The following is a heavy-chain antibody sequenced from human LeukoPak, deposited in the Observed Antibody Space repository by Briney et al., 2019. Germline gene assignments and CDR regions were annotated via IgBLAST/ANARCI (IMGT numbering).Heavy chain of an antibody. CDR2: IYYSGST. J-gene: IGHJ4*02. Sequence: PSETLSLTCTVSGGSISSYYWSWIRQPPGKGLEWIGYIYYSGSTNYNPSLKSRVTLLVDTSKNQFSLKLTSVTAADTAVYYCASGIAASGGYWGQGMLVTVSS. D-gene: IGHD6-13*01. V-gene: IGHV4-59*08. CDR3: ASGIAASGGY. CDR1: GGSISSYY.